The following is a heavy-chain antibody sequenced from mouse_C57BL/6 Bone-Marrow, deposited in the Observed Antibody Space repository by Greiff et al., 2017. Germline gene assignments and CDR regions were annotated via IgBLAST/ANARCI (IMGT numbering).Heavy chain of an antibody. CDR3: ARQYYFDY. Sequence: EVMLVESGGDLVKPGGSLKLSCAASGFTFSSYGMSWVRQTPDKRLEWVATISSGGSYTYYPDSVKGRFTIARDNAKNTLYLQMSSLKSDDTAMYYCARQYYFDYWGQGTTLTVSS. J-gene: IGHJ2*01. CDR2: ISSGGSYT. V-gene: IGHV5-6*01. CDR1: GFTFSSYG.